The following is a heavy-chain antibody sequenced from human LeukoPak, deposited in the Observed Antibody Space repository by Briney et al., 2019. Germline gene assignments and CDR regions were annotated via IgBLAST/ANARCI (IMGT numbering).Heavy chain of an antibody. CDR3: ARDPYSGNYGAYYYDYYMDV. CDR2: ITSSSSYI. V-gene: IGHV3-21*06. D-gene: IGHD1-26*01. CDR1: GFTFTSYN. J-gene: IGHJ6*03. Sequence: GGSLRLSCAASGFTFTSYNMNWVRQAPGNGLEWVSSITSSSSYIYYADSVKGRFTISRDNAKNSLYLQMDSLRVEDTAVYYCARDPYSGNYGAYYYDYYMDVWGKGTTVTISS.